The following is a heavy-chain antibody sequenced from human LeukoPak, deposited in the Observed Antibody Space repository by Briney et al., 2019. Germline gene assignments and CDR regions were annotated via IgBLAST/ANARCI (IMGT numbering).Heavy chain of an antibody. V-gene: IGHV4-31*03. Sequence: SQTLSLTCTVSGGSISSGGYFCSWIPQHPGKGLEWIATIYHAGSTHANPSLRGRVGITLDTSANQFSLRLSSVTAADTAVYFCARATHYPASTGGHYMDVWGQGTTVTVSS. CDR2: IYHAGST. CDR1: GGSISSGGYF. CDR3: ARATHYPASTGGHYMDV. D-gene: IGHD2-8*02. J-gene: IGHJ6*03.